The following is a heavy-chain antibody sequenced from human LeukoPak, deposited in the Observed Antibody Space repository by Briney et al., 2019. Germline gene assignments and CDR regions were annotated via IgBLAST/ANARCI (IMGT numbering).Heavy chain of an antibody. D-gene: IGHD3-10*01. J-gene: IGHJ4*02. V-gene: IGHV1-69*04. Sequence: GASVKVSCKASGGTFSSYAISWVRQAPGQGPEWMGRIIPILGIANYAQKFQGRVTITADKSTSTAYMELSSLRSEDTAVYYCAYGSDAREWGQGTLVTVSS. CDR1: GGTFSSYA. CDR2: IIPILGIA. CDR3: AYGSDARE.